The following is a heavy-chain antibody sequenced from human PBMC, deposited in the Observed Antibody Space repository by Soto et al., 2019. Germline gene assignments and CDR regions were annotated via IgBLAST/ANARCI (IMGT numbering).Heavy chain of an antibody. CDR2: VSSTGSS. CDR3: ARLRWETENNWFDP. D-gene: IGHD4-17*01. CDR1: GGSISNYY. J-gene: IGHJ5*02. V-gene: IGHV4-4*07. Sequence: SETLSLTCTVSGGSISNYYWSWIRQSAEKRLEWIGRVSSTGSSYYNPSLKSRVTISIDTSTNRFSLNLTSVTAADTAVYFCARLRWETENNWFDPWGQGALVTVSS.